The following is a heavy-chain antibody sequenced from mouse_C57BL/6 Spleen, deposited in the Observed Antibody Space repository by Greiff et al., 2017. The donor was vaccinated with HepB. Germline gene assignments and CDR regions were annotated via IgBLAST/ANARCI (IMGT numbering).Heavy chain of an antibody. J-gene: IGHJ3*01. V-gene: IGHV1-26*01. CDR2: INPNNGGT. CDR3: ARSRLAAWFAY. D-gene: IGHD2-2*01. Sequence: EVQLQQSGPELVKPGASVKISCKASGYTFTDYYMNWVKQSHGKSLEWIGDINPNNGGTSYNQKFKGKATLTVDKSSSTAYMELRSLTSEDSAVYYCARSRLAAWFAYWGQGTLVTVSA. CDR1: GYTFTDYY.